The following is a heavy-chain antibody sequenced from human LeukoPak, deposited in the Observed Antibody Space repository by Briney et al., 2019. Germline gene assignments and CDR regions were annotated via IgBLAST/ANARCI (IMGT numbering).Heavy chain of an antibody. CDR2: IYSSGST. Sequence: SETLSLTCTVSGGSISSGNYYWLWIRQPAGKGLEWIGRIYSSGSTNYNPSLKSRVTISLDMSKNRFSLDLSSVTAADTAFYYCARVGVAAGFDYWGQGTLVTVSS. J-gene: IGHJ4*02. CDR1: GGSISSGNYY. CDR3: ARVGVAAGFDY. V-gene: IGHV4-61*02. D-gene: IGHD6-13*01.